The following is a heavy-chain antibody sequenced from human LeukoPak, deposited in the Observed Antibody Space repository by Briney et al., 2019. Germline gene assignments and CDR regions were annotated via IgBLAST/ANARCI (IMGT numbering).Heavy chain of an antibody. Sequence: PSETLSLTCAVSGGSISSHYWSWIRQPPGKGLEWIGYIYYSGSTNYNPSLKSRVTISVGTSKKQFSLKLSSVTTADTAVYYCARSTYYDSRPSPFDYWGQGTLVTVSS. J-gene: IGHJ4*02. CDR2: IYYSGST. CDR3: ARSTYYDSRPSPFDY. D-gene: IGHD3-22*01. CDR1: GGSISSHY. V-gene: IGHV4-59*11.